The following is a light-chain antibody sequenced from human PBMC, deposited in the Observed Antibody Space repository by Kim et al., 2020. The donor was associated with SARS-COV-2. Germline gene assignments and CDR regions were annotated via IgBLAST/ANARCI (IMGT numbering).Light chain of an antibody. Sequence: EIVMTQSPATLSLSPGERATPSCRASQSVSSNLAWYQQKPGQAPRLLIYGASTRATGIPARFSGSGSGTEFTLTISSLQSEDFAVYYCQQYNNWLSITFGQGTRLEIK. CDR3: QQYNNWLSIT. CDR2: GAS. V-gene: IGKV3-15*01. J-gene: IGKJ5*01. CDR1: QSVSSN.